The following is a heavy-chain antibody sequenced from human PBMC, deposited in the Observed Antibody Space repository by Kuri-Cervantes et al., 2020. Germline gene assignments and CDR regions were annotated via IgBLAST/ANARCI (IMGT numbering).Heavy chain of an antibody. Sequence: AVPVSRKASGYRFTSSDINWVRQATGQGLEWMGWMNPNSGNTGYAQKFQGRVTMTRNTSISTAYMELSSLRSEDTAVYYCARGSTSSWYRGDYYYGMDVWGQGTTVTVSS. CDR2: MNPNSGNT. CDR3: ARGSTSSWYRGDYYYGMDV. J-gene: IGHJ6*02. D-gene: IGHD6-13*01. V-gene: IGHV1-8*01. CDR1: GYRFTSSD.